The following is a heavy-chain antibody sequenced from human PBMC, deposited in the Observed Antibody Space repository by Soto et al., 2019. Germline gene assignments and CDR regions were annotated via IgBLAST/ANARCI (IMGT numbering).Heavy chain of an antibody. J-gene: IGHJ4*02. D-gene: IGHD3-3*01. CDR1: GFTFSSYV. V-gene: IGHV3-23*01. Sequence: EVQLLESGGGLVQPGGSLRLSCAASGFTFSSYVMSWVRQAPGKGLEWVSAISGSGGSTYYADSVKGRFTISRDNSKNTLYLQMNSLRAEDTAVYYCAKDKWDGSGYGIDYFDYWGQGTLVTVSS. CDR2: ISGSGGST. CDR3: AKDKWDGSGYGIDYFDY.